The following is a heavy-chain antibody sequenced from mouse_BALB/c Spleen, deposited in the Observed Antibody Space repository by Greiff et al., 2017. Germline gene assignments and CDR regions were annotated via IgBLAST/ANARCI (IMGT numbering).Heavy chain of an antibody. CDR2: INPSTGYT. CDR1: GYTFTSYW. CDR3: ARRDRYDEAWFAY. J-gene: IGHJ3*01. Sequence: QVQLKESGAELAKPGASVKMSCKASGYTFTSYWMHWVKQRPGQGLEWIGYINPSTGYTEYNQKFKDKATLTADKSSSTAYMQLSSLTSEDSAVYYCARRDRYDEAWFAYWGQGTLVTVSA. V-gene: IGHV1-7*01. D-gene: IGHD2-14*01.